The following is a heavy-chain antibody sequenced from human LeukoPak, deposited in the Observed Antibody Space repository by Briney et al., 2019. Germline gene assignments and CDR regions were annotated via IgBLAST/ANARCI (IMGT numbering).Heavy chain of an antibody. CDR2: FDPEDGET. V-gene: IGHV1-24*01. D-gene: IGHD6-19*01. J-gene: IGHJ4*02. CDR1: GYTLTELS. Sequence: ASVKVSCKVSGYTLTELSMHWVRQAPGKGLEWMGGFDPEDGETIYAQKFQGRVTMTEDTSTDTAYMELSSLRSEDTAVYYCATGQPLERMRGYSSGWYAIFFYWGQGTLVTVSS. CDR3: ATGQPLERMRGYSSGWYAIFFY.